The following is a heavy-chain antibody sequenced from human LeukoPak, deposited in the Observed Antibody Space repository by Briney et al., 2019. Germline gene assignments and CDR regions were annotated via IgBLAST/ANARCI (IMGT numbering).Heavy chain of an antibody. V-gene: IGHV4-61*02. Sequence: SQTLSLTCTVSGGSISSGSYYWSWIRQPAGRGLEWIGRIYTSGSTNYNPSLKSRVTISVDTSKNQFSLKLSSVTAADTAVYYCARENSIVVVPAAASYAFDIWGQGTMVTVSS. CDR2: IYTSGST. CDR1: GGSISSGSYY. J-gene: IGHJ3*02. D-gene: IGHD2-2*01. CDR3: ARENSIVVVPAAASYAFDI.